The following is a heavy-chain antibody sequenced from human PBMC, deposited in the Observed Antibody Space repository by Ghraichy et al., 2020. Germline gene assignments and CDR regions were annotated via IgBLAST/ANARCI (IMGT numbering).Heavy chain of an antibody. CDR3: ARAVSSYTSGWYGY. D-gene: IGHD6-19*01. J-gene: IGHJ4*02. CDR2: IHHRGAT. CDR1: GGSFSGYY. Sequence: SETLSLTCSVSGGSFSGYYWGWIRQPPERGLEWIGEIHHRGATDYNPSLKSRVTMSLDTSKSQLSLKLSSVTAADTATYYCARAVSSYTSGWYGYWGQGVRVTVSS. V-gene: IGHV4-34*01.